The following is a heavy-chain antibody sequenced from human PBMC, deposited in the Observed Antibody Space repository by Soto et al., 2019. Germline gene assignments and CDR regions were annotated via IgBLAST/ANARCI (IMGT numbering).Heavy chain of an antibody. CDR1: GHLFNNHW. J-gene: IGHJ5*02. Sequence: EQLEQSGAEVKKPGESLKISCKGPGHLFNNHWIGWVRQTPGKGLEWMGLIFTRDSETKTSPSFQGHVSFSVDNSINPVYLQWTSLKTTDTGIYFCARGYFDSGHGYDLWGQGTLVTVSS. CDR3: ARGYFDSGHGYDL. V-gene: IGHV5-51*01. D-gene: IGHD3-10*01. CDR2: IFTRDSET.